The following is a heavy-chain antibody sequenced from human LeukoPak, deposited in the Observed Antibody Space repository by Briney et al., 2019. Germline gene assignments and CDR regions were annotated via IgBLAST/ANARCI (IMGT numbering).Heavy chain of an antibody. CDR1: GYSFTAFY. V-gene: IGHV1-2*02. CDR2: IHPRRGDT. J-gene: IGHJ5*01. CDR3: ARDSLRTAIAMAGGNWFDP. D-gene: IGHD6-19*01. Sequence: ASVKVSCKTSGYSFTAFYIHWVRQAPGQGLEWMGWIHPRRGDTNYAQKFQGRVTMTRDTSISTAYLDLSSLRSDDTAVYYCARDSLRTAIAMAGGNWFDPWGQGTLVTVSS.